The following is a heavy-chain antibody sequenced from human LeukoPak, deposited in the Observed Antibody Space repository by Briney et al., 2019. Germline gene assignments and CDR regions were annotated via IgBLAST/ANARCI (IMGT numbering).Heavy chain of an antibody. CDR2: ISSSGSTT. V-gene: IGHV3-11*01. CDR3: ARDYYDSSGYYYFDY. CDR1: GFTFSNYA. D-gene: IGHD3-22*01. J-gene: IGHJ4*02. Sequence: PGGSLRLSCAASGFTFSNYAMSWIRQAPGKGLEWVSYISSSGSTTYYADSVKGRFTISRDNAKNSLYLQMNSLRAEDTAVYYCARDYYDSSGYYYFDYWGQGTLVTVSS.